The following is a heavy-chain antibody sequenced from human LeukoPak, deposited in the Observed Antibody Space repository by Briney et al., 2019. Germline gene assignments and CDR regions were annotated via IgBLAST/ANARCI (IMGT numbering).Heavy chain of an antibody. Sequence: PGGSLRLSCAASGFTFDDYGMSWVRQAPGKGLEWVSGINWNGGSTGYADSVKGRFTISRDNAKNSLYLQMKSLRAEDTAVYYCVREGYYDSSGYLGVFDYWGQGTLVTVSS. D-gene: IGHD3-22*01. V-gene: IGHV3-20*04. CDR2: INWNGGST. CDR3: VREGYYDSSGYLGVFDY. CDR1: GFTFDDYG. J-gene: IGHJ4*02.